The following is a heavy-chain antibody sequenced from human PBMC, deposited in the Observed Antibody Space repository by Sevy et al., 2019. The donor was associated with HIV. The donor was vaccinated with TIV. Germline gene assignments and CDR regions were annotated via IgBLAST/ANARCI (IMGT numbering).Heavy chain of an antibody. V-gene: IGHV3-15*01. J-gene: IGHJ4*02. CDR2: IKSKTDGETT. D-gene: IGHD6-19*01. Sequence: GGSLRLSCAASAFTFNNAWMIWVRQAPGKGLEWVGRIKSKTDGETTDYAAPVKGRFTMSRDDSKNTLYLQMNSLKSEDTAVYYCATGIVGAVAGSAVVFDYWGQGTLVTVSS. CDR1: AFTFNNAW. CDR3: ATGIVGAVAGSAVVFDY.